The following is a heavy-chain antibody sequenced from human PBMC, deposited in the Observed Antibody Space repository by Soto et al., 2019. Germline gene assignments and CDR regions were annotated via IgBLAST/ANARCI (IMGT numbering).Heavy chain of an antibody. J-gene: IGHJ4*02. V-gene: IGHV3-11*01. CDR3: AKARAQYYDFWSGYPVDY. CDR1: GFTFSDYY. D-gene: IGHD3-3*01. CDR2: ISSTGSTK. Sequence: GGSLRLSCAASGFTFSDYYMTWVRQAPGKGLEWVSYISSTGSTKYYADSLKGRFTISRDNSKNSLYLQMNSPRAEDTAVYYCAKARAQYYDFWSGYPVDYWGQGTLVTVSS.